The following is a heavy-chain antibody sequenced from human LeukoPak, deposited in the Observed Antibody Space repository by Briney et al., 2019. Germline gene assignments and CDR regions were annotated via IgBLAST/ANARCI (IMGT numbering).Heavy chain of an antibody. CDR2: ISSSSSYI. CDR3: ARDRWEPLTVFDY. D-gene: IGHD1-26*01. J-gene: IGHJ4*02. V-gene: IGHV3-21*01. Sequence: GGSLRLSCAASGFTFSSYSMNWVRQAPGKGLEWVSSISSSSSYIYYADSVKGRFTISRDNAKNSLYLQMNSLRADDTAVYYCARDRWEPLTVFDYWGQGTLVTVSS. CDR1: GFTFSSYS.